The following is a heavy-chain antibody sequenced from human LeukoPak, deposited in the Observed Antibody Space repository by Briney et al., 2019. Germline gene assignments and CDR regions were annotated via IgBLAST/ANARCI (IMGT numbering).Heavy chain of an antibody. D-gene: IGHD3-22*01. Sequence: GESLKISCNGSGYSFTGYWIGWVRQMPGKGLEWVGIIYPGDSDTRYSPSFQGQVTISADKSISTAYLQWSSLKASDTAMYYCARVHYYDSSGYLGSGFDYWGQGTLVTVSS. CDR2: IYPGDSDT. J-gene: IGHJ4*02. CDR1: GYSFTGYW. CDR3: ARVHYYDSSGYLGSGFDY. V-gene: IGHV5-51*01.